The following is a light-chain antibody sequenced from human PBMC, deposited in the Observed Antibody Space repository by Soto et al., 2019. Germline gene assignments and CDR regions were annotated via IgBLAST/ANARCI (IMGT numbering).Light chain of an antibody. CDR2: VAS. Sequence: DIQMTQSPSSLSASVGDRVTITCRASQSIATYLNWYQQNSGKAPNLLIYVASTLQSGVPSRFSGSGSGTDFTLTISSLQPEDFATYYCQQTYRTPRTFGQGTKVEIK. J-gene: IGKJ1*01. CDR3: QQTYRTPRT. CDR1: QSIATY. V-gene: IGKV1-39*01.